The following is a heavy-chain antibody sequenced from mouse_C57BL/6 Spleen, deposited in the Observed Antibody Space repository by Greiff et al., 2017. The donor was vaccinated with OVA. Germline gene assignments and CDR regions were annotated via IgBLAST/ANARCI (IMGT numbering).Heavy chain of an antibody. CDR3: ARGTGYDGYAMDY. J-gene: IGHJ4*01. D-gene: IGHD2-2*01. V-gene: IGHV1-18*01. CDR1: GYTFTDYN. CDR2: INPNNGGT. Sequence: EVQLQQSGPELVKPGASVKIPCKASGYTFTDYNMDWVKQSHGKSLEWIGDINPNNGGTIYNQKFKGKATLTVDKSSSTAYMELRSLTSEDTAVYYCARGTGYDGYAMDYWGQGTSVTVSS.